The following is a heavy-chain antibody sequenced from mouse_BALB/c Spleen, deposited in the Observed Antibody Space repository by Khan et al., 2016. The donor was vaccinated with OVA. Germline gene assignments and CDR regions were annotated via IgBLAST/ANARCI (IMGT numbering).Heavy chain of an antibody. Sequence: EVKLLESGPGLVKPSQSLSLTCTVTGYSITSGYAWNWIRQFPGNKLEWMGYISYSGGTSYNPSLKSRISIIRDTSKNQFFLQLNSVTTEDTATYYCARGNYYGYYFDYWGQGTTLTVSS. J-gene: IGHJ2*01. CDR2: ISYSGGT. CDR1: GYSITSGYA. CDR3: ARGNYYGYYFDY. V-gene: IGHV3-2*02. D-gene: IGHD1-1*01.